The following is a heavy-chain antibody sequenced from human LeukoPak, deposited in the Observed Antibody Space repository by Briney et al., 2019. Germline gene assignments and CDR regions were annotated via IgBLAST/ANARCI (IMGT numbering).Heavy chain of an antibody. D-gene: IGHD4-17*01. Sequence: GGSLTLSCAASGYTFNSYGFTWGRQAPGKGLEWVSGISGSGGRTNYADSVKGRFTISRDNSKNTLYLQMNSLRAEDTAAYYCAKDLEATTVTTVDYWGAGEPVSVSS. CDR2: ISGSGGRT. J-gene: IGHJ4*02. CDR3: AKDLEATTVTTVDY. V-gene: IGHV3-23*01. CDR1: GYTFNSYG.